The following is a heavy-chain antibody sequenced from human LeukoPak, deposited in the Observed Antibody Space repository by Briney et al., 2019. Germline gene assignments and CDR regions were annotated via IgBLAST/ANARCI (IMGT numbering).Heavy chain of an antibody. D-gene: IGHD5-24*01. CDR2: IYHSGST. CDR1: GCSISSVYY. J-gene: IGHJ4*02. Sequence: PSETLSLTCSVSGCSISSVYYWGWIRQPPGKGLEWIGSIYHSGSTYYNPSLKSRVTISVDTSKNQFSLKLSSVTAADTAVYYCARHAYRDVYNPFDYWGQGTLVTVSS. CDR3: ARHAYRDVYNPFDY. V-gene: IGHV4-38-2*01.